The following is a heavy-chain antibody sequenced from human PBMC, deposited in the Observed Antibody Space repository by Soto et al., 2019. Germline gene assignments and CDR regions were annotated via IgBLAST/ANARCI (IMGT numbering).Heavy chain of an antibody. Sequence: ASVKVSCKASGYTFNSHAIHWVRQAPGQRPEWLGWINAGNGNAYYSEKFEGRVTFTRDTAATTVNMELTSLTSEDTAIYYCGRDQSGIGYYVDWFDPWGQGTLVTVSS. V-gene: IGHV1-3*01. CDR1: GYTFNSHA. D-gene: IGHD3-10*02. CDR3: GRDQSGIGYYVDWFDP. J-gene: IGHJ5*02. CDR2: INAGNGNA.